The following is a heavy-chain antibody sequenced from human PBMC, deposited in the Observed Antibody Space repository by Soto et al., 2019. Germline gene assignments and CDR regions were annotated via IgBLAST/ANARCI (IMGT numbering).Heavy chain of an antibody. CDR3: ATVGRPQHLLTGFDN. CDR1: GSTFSDYA. D-gene: IGHD3-16*01. V-gene: IGHV3-33*01. CDR2: IRPDGSNR. Sequence: QVQLVESGGGVVQPGWSLRLSCVTSGSTFSDYAMHWVRQAPGKGLEWVAVIRPDGSNRYYADSVKGRFTISRDISKNPLYLQMSSLRADDTAVYFCATVGRPQHLLTGFDNWGQGTLVTVSS. J-gene: IGHJ5*02.